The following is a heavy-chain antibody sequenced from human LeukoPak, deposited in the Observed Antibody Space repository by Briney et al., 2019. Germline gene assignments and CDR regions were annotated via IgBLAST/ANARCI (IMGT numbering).Heavy chain of an antibody. J-gene: IGHJ5*02. CDR1: GGSISSSSYY. D-gene: IGHD3-10*01. V-gene: IGHV4-39*07. CDR3: ARGGYYGSGNDFRFDP. CDR2: IYYSGST. Sequence: PSETLSLTCTVSGGSISSSSYYWGWIRQPPGKGLEWIGSIYYSGSTYYNPSLKSRVTISVDTSKNQFSLKLSSVTAADTAVYFCARGGYYGSGNDFRFDPWGQGTLVTVSS.